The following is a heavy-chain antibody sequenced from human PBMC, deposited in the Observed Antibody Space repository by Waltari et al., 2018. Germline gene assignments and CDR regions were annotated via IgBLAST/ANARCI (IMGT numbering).Heavy chain of an antibody. Sequence: QVQLQESGPGPVTASATLSLTCPGPGGSINTYSWSWIPQPRGKGLEWIGFIYYSGSTNYNPSLKSRVTISIDTSKNQFSLKVSSVTAADTAVYYCARALYSNYYRGYGMDVWGQGTTVTVSS. CDR1: GGSINTYS. CDR2: IYYSGST. CDR3: ARALYSNYYRGYGMDV. V-gene: IGHV4-59*01. D-gene: IGHD4-4*01. J-gene: IGHJ6*02.